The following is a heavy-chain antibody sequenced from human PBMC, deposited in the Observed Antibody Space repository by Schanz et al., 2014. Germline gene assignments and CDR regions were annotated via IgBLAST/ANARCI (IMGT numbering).Heavy chain of an antibody. CDR2: IKEDGSDK. CDR1: GFTFSAYG. CDR3: ARDRGYTHFDY. J-gene: IGHJ4*02. D-gene: IGHD5-18*01. V-gene: IGHV3-33*01. Sequence: QVPLVESGGGVVQPWRSLRLSCAASGFTFSAYGMHWVRQAPGKGLEWVANIKEDGSDKYYVDSVKGRFTISRDNSKNTLYLQMNSLSTEDTAVYYCARDRGYTHFDYWGQGTLVTVSS.